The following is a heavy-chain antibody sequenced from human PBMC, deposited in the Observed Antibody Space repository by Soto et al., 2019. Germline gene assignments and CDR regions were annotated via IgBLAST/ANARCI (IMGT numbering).Heavy chain of an antibody. D-gene: IGHD7-27*01. CDR3: ARDGPGLTADWFDP. Sequence: TLSLTCTVSGGSISSGGYYWSWISQHPGKGLEWIGYIYYSGSTYYNPSLKSRVTISVDTSKNQFSLKLSSVTAADTAVYYCARDGPGLTADWFDPWGQGTLVTVSS. J-gene: IGHJ5*02. CDR1: GGSISSGGYY. V-gene: IGHV4-31*03. CDR2: IYYSGST.